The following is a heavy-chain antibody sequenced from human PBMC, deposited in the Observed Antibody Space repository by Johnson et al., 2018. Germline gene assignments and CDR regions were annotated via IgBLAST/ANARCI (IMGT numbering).Heavy chain of an antibody. Sequence: QLVESGGGLVQPGGSLRLSCAASGFTFSSYAMRWVRQAPGKGMEWVSAMSGRGDVIYYADSVKGRFTISRDNSKNTLYLQMNSLRAEDTAVYYCAKDREYDSSTYYSEYFQHWGQGTLVTVSS. CDR3: AKDREYDSSTYYSEYFQH. D-gene: IGHD3-22*01. J-gene: IGHJ1*01. CDR1: GFTFSSYA. V-gene: IGHV3-23*04. CDR2: MSGRGDVI.